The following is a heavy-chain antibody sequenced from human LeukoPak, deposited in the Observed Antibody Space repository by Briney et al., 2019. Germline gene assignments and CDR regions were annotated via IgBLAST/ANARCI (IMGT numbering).Heavy chain of an antibody. CDR1: GGSFSGYY. J-gene: IGHJ4*02. Sequence: SETLCLTCAVYGGSFSGYYWNWIRQPPGKGLEWIGEINQSGSTNYNPSLKSRVTISVDTSKNQFSLKLSSVTAADTAVYYCARVGYSSSYSFDYWGQGTLVTVSS. D-gene: IGHD6-13*01. CDR2: INQSGST. V-gene: IGHV4-34*01. CDR3: ARVGYSSSYSFDY.